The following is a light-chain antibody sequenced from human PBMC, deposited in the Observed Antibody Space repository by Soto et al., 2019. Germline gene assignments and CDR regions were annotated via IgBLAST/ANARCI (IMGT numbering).Light chain of an antibody. J-gene: IGLJ2*01. V-gene: IGLV2-23*02. CDR3: CSLSRFTPVA. CDR1: SSDIGSYNL. Sequence: QSVLTQPASVSGSPGQSITISCTGTSSDIGSYNLVSLYQQHPGKAPKLMIYEVSKRPSGVSARFSGSKSGKTASLTLSGLQAEDEFAYLCCSLSRFTPVALGGGTKLTVL. CDR2: EVS.